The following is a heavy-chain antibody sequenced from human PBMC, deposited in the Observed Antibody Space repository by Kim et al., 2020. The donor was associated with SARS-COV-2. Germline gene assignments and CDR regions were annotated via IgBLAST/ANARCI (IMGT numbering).Heavy chain of an antibody. CDR3: AKRKSSTSCYNY. D-gene: IGHD2-2*01. J-gene: IGHJ4*02. Sequence: YDAGSVKGRFTISRDNSKNTLYLQMNSLRAEDTAVYYCAKRKSSTSCYNYWGQGTLVTVSS. V-gene: IGHV3-23*01.